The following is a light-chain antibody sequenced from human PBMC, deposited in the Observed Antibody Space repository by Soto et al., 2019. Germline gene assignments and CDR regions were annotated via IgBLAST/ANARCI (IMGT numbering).Light chain of an antibody. J-gene: IGLJ2*01. CDR1: SSDIGDYNY. Sequence: QSALTQPASVSGSPGQSITISCTGTSSDIGDYNYVSWYQHHPGKAPKLMIYFVSSRPSGVSNRFSGSKSGNTASLTISGLQAEDEADYYCYSYTNSRMVFGGGTKVTVL. V-gene: IGLV2-14*03. CDR2: FVS. CDR3: YSYTNSRMV.